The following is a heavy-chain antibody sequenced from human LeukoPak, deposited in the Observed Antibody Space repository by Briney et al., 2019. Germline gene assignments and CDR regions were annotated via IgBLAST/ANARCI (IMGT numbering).Heavy chain of an antibody. CDR2: IRSKAYGGTT. D-gene: IGHD4-17*01. V-gene: IGHV3-49*04. CDR1: GFTFGDYA. CDR3: AKSGGRLGDYHDAFDI. J-gene: IGHJ3*02. Sequence: GGSLRLSCTASGFTFGDYAMSWVRQAPGKGLEWVGFIRSKAYGGTTEYAASVKGRFTISRDDSKSIAYLQMNSLKTEDTAVYYCAKSGGRLGDYHDAFDIWGQGTMVTVSS.